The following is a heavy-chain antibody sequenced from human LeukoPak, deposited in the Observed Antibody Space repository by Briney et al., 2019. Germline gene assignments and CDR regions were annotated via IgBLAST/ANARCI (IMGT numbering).Heavy chain of an antibody. J-gene: IGHJ4*02. V-gene: IGHV3-33*01. CDR3: ARGNDILTGYLHFDY. D-gene: IGHD3-9*01. Sequence: QPGGSLRLSCAASGFTFSSYGMHWVRQAPGKGLEWVAVIWYDGSNKYYADSVKGRFTISRDNSKNTLYLQMNSLRAEDTAVYYCARGNDILTGYLHFDYWGQGTLVTVSS. CDR2: IWYDGSNK. CDR1: GFTFSSYG.